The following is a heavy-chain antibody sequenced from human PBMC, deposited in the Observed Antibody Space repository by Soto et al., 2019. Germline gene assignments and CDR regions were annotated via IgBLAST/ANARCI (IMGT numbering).Heavy chain of an antibody. CDR2: INHSGST. Sequence: QVQLQQWGAGLLKPSETLSLTCAVYGGSFSGYYWSWIRQPPGKGLEWIGEINHSGSTNYNPSLKSRVTISVETSKNQFSLKLSSVTAADTAVYYCARGKGYGDPSFDYWGQGTLVTVSS. J-gene: IGHJ4*02. CDR1: GGSFSGYY. CDR3: ARGKGYGDPSFDY. V-gene: IGHV4-34*01. D-gene: IGHD4-17*01.